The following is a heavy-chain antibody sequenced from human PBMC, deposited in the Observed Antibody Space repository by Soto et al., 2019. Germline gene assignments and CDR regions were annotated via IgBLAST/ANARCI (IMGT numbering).Heavy chain of an antibody. Sequence: PGWSLRLSCAASVFTFSSYWMHWVRQAPGKGLEWVARIKQDGSEKFYVDSVKGRFTISRDNADMSLYLQVNSLRAEDTAVYYCARGTTSGATYFDSWGQGTLVTVSS. CDR1: VFTFSSYW. CDR3: ARGTTSGATYFDS. V-gene: IGHV3-7*03. J-gene: IGHJ4*02. CDR2: IKQDGSEK. D-gene: IGHD5-12*01.